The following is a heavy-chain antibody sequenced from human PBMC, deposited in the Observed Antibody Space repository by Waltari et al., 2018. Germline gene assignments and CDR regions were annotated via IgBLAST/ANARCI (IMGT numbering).Heavy chain of an antibody. V-gene: IGHV3-48*03. J-gene: IGHJ4*02. CDR2: ISSSGSTI. Sequence: EVQLVESGGGLVQPGGSLTLSCAAYGFTFTSFEMNWVRLGAGKGLEGVSYISSSGSTIYYADSVKGRFTISRDNAKNSLYLQMNSLRAEDTAVYYCARVPGGAYRGGYFDYWGQGTLVTVSS. D-gene: IGHD3-10*01. CDR3: ARVPGGAYRGGYFDY. CDR1: GFTFTSFE.